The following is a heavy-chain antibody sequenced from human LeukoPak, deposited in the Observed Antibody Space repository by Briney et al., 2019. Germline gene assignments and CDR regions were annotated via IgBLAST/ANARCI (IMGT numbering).Heavy chain of an antibody. D-gene: IGHD3-10*01. CDR2: ISGSGGST. CDR1: GFTFSDYA. V-gene: IGHV3-23*01. J-gene: IGHJ6*03. Sequence: PGGSLSLSCAASGFTFSDYAMSWVRQAPGKGLEWVSAISGSGGSTYYTDSVKGRFTIPRDNSRSTLYLHLNSLRAEDTAVYWCAKALRSIYYYYMDVSGKGRTVTVSS. CDR3: AKALRSIYYYYMDV.